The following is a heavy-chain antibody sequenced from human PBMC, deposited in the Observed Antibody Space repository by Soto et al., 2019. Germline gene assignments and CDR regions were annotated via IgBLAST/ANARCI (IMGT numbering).Heavy chain of an antibody. CDR2: INSDGSST. V-gene: IGHV3-74*01. D-gene: IGHD2-15*01. J-gene: IGHJ6*02. Sequence: GGSLRLSCAASGFTFSSYWMHWVRQAPGKGLVWVSRINSDGSSTSYADSVKGRFTISRDNAKNTLYLQMNSLRAEDTAVYYCARALQGYCSGGTCYSVLTYYYYGMDVWGQGTTVTVSS. CDR1: GFTFSSYW. CDR3: ARALQGYCSGGTCYSVLTYYYYGMDV.